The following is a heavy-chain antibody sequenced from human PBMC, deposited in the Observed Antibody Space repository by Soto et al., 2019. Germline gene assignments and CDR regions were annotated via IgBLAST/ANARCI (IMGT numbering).Heavy chain of an antibody. CDR1: GYTFTSYD. J-gene: IGHJ4*02. D-gene: IGHD6-6*01. CDR2: MNPNSGNT. Sequence: ASVKVSCKASGYTFTSYDINWVRQATGQGLEWMGWMNPNSGNTSYAQKFQGRVTMTRDTSTSTVYMELSSLRSEDTAVYYCAREYDSNSSFDYWGQGTLLTVSS. V-gene: IGHV1-8*01. CDR3: AREYDSNSSFDY.